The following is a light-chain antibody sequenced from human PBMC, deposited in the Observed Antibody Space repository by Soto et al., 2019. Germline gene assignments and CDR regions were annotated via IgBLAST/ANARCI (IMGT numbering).Light chain of an antibody. CDR3: HHYNNYPVT. CDR2: TAS. CDR1: QSIGIW. J-gene: IGKJ2*01. Sequence: DIPMTQSPSTLSASVGDRVTITCRASQSIGIWLAWYQQKTGKAPKLLIYTASTLGSGVPSRFSGSGSGTEFTPTISSLQPDDFATYYCHHYNNYPVTFGQGTKLEIK. V-gene: IGKV1-5*03.